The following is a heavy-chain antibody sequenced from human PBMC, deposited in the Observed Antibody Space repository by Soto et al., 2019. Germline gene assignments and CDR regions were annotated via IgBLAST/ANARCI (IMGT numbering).Heavy chain of an antibody. J-gene: IGHJ2*01. CDR2: IHGGGDAR. D-gene: IGHD7-27*01. Sequence: EVQLLESGGGLVQPGGSLRLSCAASGFPFSCCAMSWVRQAPGKGLQWVSTIHGGGDARHYADSVKGRFTISRDNSRNTLALLMTSLRPDDTAIYYCAKMRGTGDLSNWSCDGWGRGTLVTVSS. V-gene: IGHV3-23*01. CDR3: AKMRGTGDLSNWSCDG. CDR1: GFPFSCCA.